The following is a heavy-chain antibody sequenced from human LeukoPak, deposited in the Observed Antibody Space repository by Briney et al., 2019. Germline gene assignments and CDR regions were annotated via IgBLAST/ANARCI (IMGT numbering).Heavy chain of an antibody. Sequence: GGSLRLSCAASGFTFSSYSMNWVRQAPGKGLEWVAVISYDGSNKYYADSVKGRFTISRDNAKNTLYLQMNTLRAEDTAVYYCARVFRPRETYFDHWGQGTLVTVSS. CDR2: ISYDGSNK. D-gene: IGHD5-24*01. V-gene: IGHV3-30*03. CDR3: ARVFRPRETYFDH. J-gene: IGHJ4*02. CDR1: GFTFSSYS.